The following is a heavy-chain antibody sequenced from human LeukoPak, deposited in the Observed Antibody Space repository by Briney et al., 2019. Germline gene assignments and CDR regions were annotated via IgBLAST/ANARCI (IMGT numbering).Heavy chain of an antibody. CDR1: GFTFSSYA. V-gene: IGHV3-64*01. D-gene: IGHD6-19*01. Sequence: PGGSLRLSCAASGFTFSSYAMHWVRQAPGKGLEYASAISSNGGSTYYANSVKGRFTISRDNSKNTLYLQMGSLRAEDMAVYYCARDGGGYSSGCFDYWGQGTLVTVSS. CDR2: ISSNGGST. CDR3: ARDGGGYSSGCFDY. J-gene: IGHJ4*02.